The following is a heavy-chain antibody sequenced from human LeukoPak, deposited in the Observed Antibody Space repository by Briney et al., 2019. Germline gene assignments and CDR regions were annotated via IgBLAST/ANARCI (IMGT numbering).Heavy chain of an antibody. Sequence: SETLSLTCTVSGGSISSSSYYWGWIRQPPGKGLEWIGSIYYSGSTYYNPSLKSRVTISVDTSKNQFSLKLSSVTAADTAVYYCARHAYKHCSSTSCYAFDIWGQGTMVTVSS. J-gene: IGHJ3*02. D-gene: IGHD2-2*01. V-gene: IGHV4-39*01. CDR2: IYYSGST. CDR3: ARHAYKHCSSTSCYAFDI. CDR1: GGSISSSSYY.